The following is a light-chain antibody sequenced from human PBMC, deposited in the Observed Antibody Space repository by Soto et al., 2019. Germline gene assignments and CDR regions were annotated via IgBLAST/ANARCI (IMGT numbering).Light chain of an antibody. Sequence: QSALTQPASVSGSPGQSITISCTGTSSDVGSYNLVSWYQQYPGKAPKLMIYEGSKRPSGVSNRFSGSKSGNTASLTISGLQAEDEADYYCCSYAGSTPDVFGTGTQLTVL. CDR3: CSYAGSTPDV. V-gene: IGLV2-23*01. CDR2: EGS. J-gene: IGLJ1*01. CDR1: SSDVGSYNL.